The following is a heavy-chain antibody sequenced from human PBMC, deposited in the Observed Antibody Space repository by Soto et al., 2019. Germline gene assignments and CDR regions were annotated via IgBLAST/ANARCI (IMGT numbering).Heavy chain of an antibody. Sequence: EVQLVESGGGLVQPGGSLRLSCAGSGFTFSNYWMHWVRQAPGKGLEWVSRIDHDGPTDYADSVRGRFTISRDNAENTLYLQMNRLRPEDMAVYYCVRDSHGDYWGQGTLVTVSS. J-gene: IGHJ4*02. CDR1: GFTFSNYW. CDR2: IDHDGPT. CDR3: VRDSHGDY. V-gene: IGHV3-74*01.